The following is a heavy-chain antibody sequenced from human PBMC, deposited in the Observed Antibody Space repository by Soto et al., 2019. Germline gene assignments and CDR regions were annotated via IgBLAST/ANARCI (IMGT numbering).Heavy chain of an antibody. J-gene: IGHJ6*02. CDR2: IWYDGSDK. CDR3: ARDFRYDILTGWKHYYYYYGMDV. Sequence: PGGSLRLSCAASGFTFSSYGMHWVRQAPGKGLEWVAVIWYDGSDKYYADSVKGRFTISRDNSKNTLYLQMNSLRAEDTAVYYCARDFRYDILTGWKHYYYYYGMDVWGQGTTVTVSS. D-gene: IGHD3-9*01. CDR1: GFTFSSYG. V-gene: IGHV3-33*01.